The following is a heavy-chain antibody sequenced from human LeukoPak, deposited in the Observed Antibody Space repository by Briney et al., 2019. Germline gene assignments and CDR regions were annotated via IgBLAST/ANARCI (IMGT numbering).Heavy chain of an antibody. CDR3: ARGVEPLAANTLAY. J-gene: IGHJ4*02. CDR2: LYSDGNT. Sequence: PGGSLRLSCAASGLSFSSHWMHWVRQAPGKGLEWVSVLYSDGNTKYADSVQGRFTISRDNSKNTLYLEMNSLSPDDTAVYYCARGVEPLAANTLAYWGQGTLVTVSS. D-gene: IGHD1-14*01. CDR1: GLSFSSHW. V-gene: IGHV3-53*01.